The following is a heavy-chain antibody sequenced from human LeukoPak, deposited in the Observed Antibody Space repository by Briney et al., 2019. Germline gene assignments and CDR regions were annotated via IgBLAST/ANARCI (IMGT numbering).Heavy chain of an antibody. CDR2: VKQDGSKK. CDR1: GFPFSSYW. CDR3: TRVGYIDEGIDY. Sequence: GGSLRLSCVASGFPFSSYWMTWVRQAPGKGLEWVANVKQDGSKKSYVDSVKGRSTISRDNAKNSLYLQMNSLRAEDTAIYYCTRVGYIDEGIDYWGQGTLVTVSS. J-gene: IGHJ4*02. V-gene: IGHV3-7*04. D-gene: IGHD5-24*01.